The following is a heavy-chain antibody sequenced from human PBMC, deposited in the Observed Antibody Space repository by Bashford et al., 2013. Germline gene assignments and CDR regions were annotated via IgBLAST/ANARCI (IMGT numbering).Heavy chain of an antibody. CDR1: GYSFISYW. Sequence: GESLKISCKGSGYSFISYWIGWVRQTPGKGLEWMGIIFPGDSDTRYSPSLQGQVTISVDKSITTAYLQWSSLEASDTAVYYCARVVIENYNYYGMDVWGQGTTVTVSS. D-gene: IGHD3-22*01. CDR3: ARVVIENYNYYGMDV. J-gene: IGHJ6*02. CDR2: IFPGDSDT. V-gene: IGHV5-51*01.